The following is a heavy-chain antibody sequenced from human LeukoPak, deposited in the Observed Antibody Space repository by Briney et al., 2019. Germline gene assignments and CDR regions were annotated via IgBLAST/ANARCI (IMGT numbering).Heavy chain of an antibody. J-gene: IGHJ2*01. Sequence: SETLSLTCTVSGGSISSYYWSWLRQPPGKGLEWLGYIYYSGSTNYNPSLKSRVTISVDTSKNQFSLRLSSATAADCAVYYCARDSGSWYPYWYFDLWGRGTLVTVSS. V-gene: IGHV4-59*01. CDR2: IYYSGST. CDR1: GGSISSYY. CDR3: ARDSGSWYPYWYFDL. D-gene: IGHD6-13*01.